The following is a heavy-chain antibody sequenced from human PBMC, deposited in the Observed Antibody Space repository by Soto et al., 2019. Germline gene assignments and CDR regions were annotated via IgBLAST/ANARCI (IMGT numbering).Heavy chain of an antibody. CDR1: GDSISSGDYY. D-gene: IGHD1-1*01. V-gene: IGHV4-30-4*01. CDR3: ARDQLEGNWFDP. J-gene: IGHJ5*02. Sequence: PSETLSLTCIVSGDSISSGDYYWSWIRQPPGKGLEWIGYIYYSSTTYYNPSLKSRVTISVDKSKNHFSLELTSVTAADTAVYYCARDQLEGNWFDPWGQGTLVTVSS. CDR2: IYYSSTT.